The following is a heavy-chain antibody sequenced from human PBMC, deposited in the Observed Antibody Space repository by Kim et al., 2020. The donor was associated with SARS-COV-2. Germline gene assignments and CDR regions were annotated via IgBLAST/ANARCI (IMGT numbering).Heavy chain of an antibody. J-gene: IGHJ5*02. CDR2: IYWDDDK. D-gene: IGHD2-15*01. Sequence: SGPTLVNPTQTLTLTCTFSGFSLSTSGVGVGWIRQPPGKALEWLALIYWDDDKRYSPSLKSRLTITKDTSKNQVVLTMTNMDPVDTATYYCAHSATDIVVVVAAGENWFDPWGQGTLVTVSS. CDR3: AHSATDIVVVVAAGENWFDP. CDR1: GFSLSTSGVG. V-gene: IGHV2-5*02.